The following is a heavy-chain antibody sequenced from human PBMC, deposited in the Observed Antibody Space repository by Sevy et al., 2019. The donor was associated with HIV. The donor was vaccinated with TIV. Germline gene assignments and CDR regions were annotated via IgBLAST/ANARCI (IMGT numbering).Heavy chain of an antibody. D-gene: IGHD2-15*01. CDR1: GFTFSDYY. J-gene: IGHJ4*02. Sequence: GGSLRLSCTASGFTFSDYYMSWIRQAPGKGLEWVSDISSSRTYANHAASVKGRFTISRDNAKNSLYLQMNNLRAEDTAVYYCARVRYKYCQNYFDFWGQGTLVTVSS. CDR3: ARVRYKYCQNYFDF. V-gene: IGHV3-11*06. CDR2: ISSSRTYA.